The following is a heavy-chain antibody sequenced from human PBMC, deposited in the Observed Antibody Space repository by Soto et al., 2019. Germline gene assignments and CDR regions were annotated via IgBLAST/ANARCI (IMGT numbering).Heavy chain of an antibody. CDR1: GGSISSYY. V-gene: IGHV4-59*01. D-gene: IGHD5-12*01. J-gene: IGHJ4*02. CDR3: ARSDDSGYDQLPDY. Sequence: PSETLSLTCTVSGGSISSYYWSWIRQPPGKGLEWIGYIYYSGSTNYNPSLKSRVTISVDTSKNQFSLKLSSVTAADTAVYYCARSDDSGYDQLPDYWGQGTLVTV. CDR2: IYYSGST.